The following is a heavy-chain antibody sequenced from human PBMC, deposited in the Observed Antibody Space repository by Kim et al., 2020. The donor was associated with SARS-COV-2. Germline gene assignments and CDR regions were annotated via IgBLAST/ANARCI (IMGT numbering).Heavy chain of an antibody. D-gene: IGHD3-10*01. Sequence: SVKGRFTISRDNSKNTLYLQMNSLRAEDTAVYYCARDYYGSGTKLGYFDYWGQGTLVTVSS. J-gene: IGHJ4*02. V-gene: IGHV3-30*07. CDR3: ARDYYGSGTKLGYFDY.